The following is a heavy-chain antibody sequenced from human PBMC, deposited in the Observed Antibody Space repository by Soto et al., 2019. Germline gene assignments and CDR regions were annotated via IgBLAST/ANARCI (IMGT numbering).Heavy chain of an antibody. J-gene: IGHJ2*01. Sequence: EVQLVESGGGLVQPGGSLRLSCAASRFTFSSYAMHWVRQAQGKGLEYVSAISSNGGSTYYANSVKGRFTISRDNSKNTLYLQMGSLRAEDMAVYYCARRTPGWYFDLWGRGTLVTVSS. V-gene: IGHV3-64*01. CDR2: ISSNGGST. CDR1: RFTFSSYA. CDR3: ARRTPGWYFDL.